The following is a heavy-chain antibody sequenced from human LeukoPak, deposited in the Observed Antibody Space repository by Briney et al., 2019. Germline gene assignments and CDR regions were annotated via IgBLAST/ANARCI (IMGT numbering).Heavy chain of an antibody. CDR3: ARVSIGYSSSWYSHWFDP. D-gene: IGHD6-13*01. Sequence: ASVKVSCKASGYTFTNFGVSWVRQAPGQGLEWMGWISGLNGHTNYARKFQGRVTMTTDTSTSTVYMVLRSLRSDDTAVYYCARVSIGYSSSWYSHWFDPWGQGTLVTVSS. V-gene: IGHV1-18*01. CDR1: GYTFTNFG. CDR2: ISGLNGHT. J-gene: IGHJ5*02.